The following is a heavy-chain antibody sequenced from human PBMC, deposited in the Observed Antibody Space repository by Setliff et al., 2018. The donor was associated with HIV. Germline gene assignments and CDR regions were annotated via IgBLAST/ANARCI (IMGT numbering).Heavy chain of an antibody. Sequence: LSLTCAVYGGSFSDYYWTWIRQSPGKGLEWVGLIRSEAYGGTTEYAASVKGRFTISRDDSKSVAYLQMNSLQTEDTAVYYCSRWRGRQVGAPDYWGQGTLVTVSS. CDR2: IRSEAYGGTT. D-gene: IGHD1-26*01. J-gene: IGHJ4*02. CDR1: GGSFSDYY. CDR3: SRWRGRQVGAPDY. V-gene: IGHV3-49*03.